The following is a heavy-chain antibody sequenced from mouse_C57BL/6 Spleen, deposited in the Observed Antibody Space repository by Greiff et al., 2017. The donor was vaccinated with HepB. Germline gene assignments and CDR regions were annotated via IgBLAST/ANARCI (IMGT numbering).Heavy chain of an antibody. J-gene: IGHJ2*01. V-gene: IGHV1-81*01. CDR2: IYPRSGNT. CDR1: GYTFTSYG. Sequence: VKLQESGAELARPGASVKLSCKASGYTFTSYGISWVKQRTGQGLEWIGEIYPRSGNTYYNEKFKGKATLTADKSSSTAYMELRSLTSEDSAVYFCARRYYGSSHYFDYWGQGTTLTVSS. D-gene: IGHD1-1*01. CDR3: ARRYYGSSHYFDY.